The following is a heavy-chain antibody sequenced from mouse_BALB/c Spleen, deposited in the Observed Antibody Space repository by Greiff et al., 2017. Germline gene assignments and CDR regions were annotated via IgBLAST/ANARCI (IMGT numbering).Heavy chain of an antibody. CDR3: ARYGYDVDYAMDY. Sequence: QVQLQQPGAELVKPGAPVKLSCKASGYTFTSYWMNWVKQSPGRGLEWIGRIDPSDSETHYNQKFKDKATLTVDKSSSTAYIQLSSLTSEDSAVYYCARYGYDVDYAMDYWGQGTSVTVSS. J-gene: IGHJ4*01. CDR2: IDPSDSET. D-gene: IGHD2-2*01. CDR1: GYTFTSYW. V-gene: IGHV1-69*02.